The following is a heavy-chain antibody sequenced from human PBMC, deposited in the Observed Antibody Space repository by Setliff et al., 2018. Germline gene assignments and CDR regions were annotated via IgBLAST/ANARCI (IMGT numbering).Heavy chain of an antibody. CDR2: IYTSGST. Sequence: SETLSLTCSVSGGSIISSTYNWGWIRQPPGKGLEWTGSIYTSGSTNYNPSLKSRVTISVDTSKNQFSLKLSSVTAADTAVYYCARHKSNGSGSYPSLYMDVWGKGIMVTVSS. J-gene: IGHJ6*03. D-gene: IGHD3-10*01. V-gene: IGHV4-39*01. CDR1: GGSIISSTYN. CDR3: ARHKSNGSGSYPSLYMDV.